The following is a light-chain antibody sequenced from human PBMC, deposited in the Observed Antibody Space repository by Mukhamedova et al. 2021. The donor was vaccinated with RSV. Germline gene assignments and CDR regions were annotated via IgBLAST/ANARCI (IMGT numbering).Light chain of an antibody. V-gene: IGLV3-1*01. CDR3: QAWDSSTVV. CDR1: GDRD. CDR2: QDN. Sequence: GDRDASWYQQKSGQSPVVVIYQDNRRPSGIPERFSGSNSGNTATLTISGPLAVDEADYYCQAWDSSTVVFGGGTKLTVL. J-gene: IGLJ2*01.